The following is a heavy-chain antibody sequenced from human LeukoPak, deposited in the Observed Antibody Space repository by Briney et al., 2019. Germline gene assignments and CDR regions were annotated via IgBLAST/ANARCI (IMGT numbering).Heavy chain of an antibody. V-gene: IGHV4-34*01. J-gene: IGHJ4*02. D-gene: IGHD5-12*01. CDR3: ARDPSGYSGYGDY. Sequence: SETLSLTCAVYGGSFSGYYWSWIRQPPGKGLEWIGEINHSGSTNYNPSLKSRVTMSVDTSKNQFSLKLSSVTAADTAVYYCARDPSGYSGYGDYWGQGTLVTVSS. CDR1: GGSFSGYY. CDR2: INHSGST.